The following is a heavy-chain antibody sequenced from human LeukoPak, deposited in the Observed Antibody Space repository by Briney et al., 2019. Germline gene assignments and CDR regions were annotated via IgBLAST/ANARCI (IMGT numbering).Heavy chain of an antibody. J-gene: IGHJ3*02. CDR2: IYYIGST. Sequence: SETLSLTCTVSGDSISSYYWSWIRQPPGKGLEWIGYIYYIGSTNYNPSLKSRVTISLDTSKNKFSLKLSSVTAADTAVYYCARDYAFDIWGQGTMVTVSS. CDR1: GDSISSYY. V-gene: IGHV4-59*01. CDR3: ARDYAFDI.